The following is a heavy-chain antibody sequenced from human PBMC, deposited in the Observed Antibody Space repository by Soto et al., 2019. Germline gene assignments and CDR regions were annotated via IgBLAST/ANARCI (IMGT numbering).Heavy chain of an antibody. CDR2: TYYRSKWYN. Sequence: AISADSVSSNSAAWTWIRQSPSRGLEWLGRTYYRSKWYNDYAVSVKSRITINPDTSKNQFSLQLNSVTPEDTAVYYCARALRRAGTGSYYYYYGMDVWGQGTTVTVSS. V-gene: IGHV6-1*01. CDR1: ADSVSSNSAA. CDR3: ARALRRAGTGSYYYYYGMDV. J-gene: IGHJ6*02. D-gene: IGHD6-13*01.